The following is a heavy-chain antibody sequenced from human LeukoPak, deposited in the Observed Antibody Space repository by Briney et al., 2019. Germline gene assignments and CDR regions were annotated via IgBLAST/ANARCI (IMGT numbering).Heavy chain of an antibody. Sequence: SETLSLTCIVSGASLSGYSWSWLRQPAGKELEWIGRIYSSYFTEYNLSLDGRVTMSIDTSKNQVSLMLDSVTAADTAVYYCARVHIVTGTYFDSWGQGALVTVSS. D-gene: IGHD2-21*01. CDR2: IYSSYFT. V-gene: IGHV4-4*07. CDR1: GASLSGYS. J-gene: IGHJ4*02. CDR3: ARVHIVTGTYFDS.